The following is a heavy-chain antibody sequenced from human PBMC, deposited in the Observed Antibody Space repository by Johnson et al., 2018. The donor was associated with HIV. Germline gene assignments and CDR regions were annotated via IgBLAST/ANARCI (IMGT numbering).Heavy chain of an antibody. D-gene: IGHD3-10*01. CDR2: ISGSGGST. Sequence: EVQLVESGGGLVQPGGSLRLSCAASGFTVSSNYMSWVRQAPGKGLEWVSAISGSGGSTYYADSVKGRFTISRDNSKNPLYLQMNSLRAEDTAVYYCANWAYYYGSGYAFDIWGQGTMVTVSS. V-gene: IGHV3-23*04. J-gene: IGHJ3*02. CDR3: ANWAYYYGSGYAFDI. CDR1: GFTVSSNY.